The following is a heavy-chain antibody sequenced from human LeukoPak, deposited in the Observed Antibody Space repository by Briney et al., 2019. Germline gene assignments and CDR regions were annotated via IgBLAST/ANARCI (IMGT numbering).Heavy chain of an antibody. V-gene: IGHV1-69*17. CDR1: GGTFISYA. J-gene: IGHJ6*02. CDR2: INPIFGIA. Sequence: GASVKVSCKASGGTFISYAISWVRQAPGQGLEWMGGINPIFGIANYAQKFQGRVTITADKSTSTAYMELSSLRSEDTAVYYCARDCSSTSCYSSRPYYYYGMDVWGQGTTVTVSS. CDR3: ARDCSSTSCYSSRPYYYYGMDV. D-gene: IGHD2-2*01.